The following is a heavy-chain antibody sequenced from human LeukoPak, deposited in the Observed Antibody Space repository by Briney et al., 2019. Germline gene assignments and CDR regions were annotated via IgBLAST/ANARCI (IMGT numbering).Heavy chain of an antibody. CDR3: ARGSDFFDY. V-gene: IGHV4-31*11. CDR1: GGSISSADFY. CDR2: IYYSGSA. Sequence: SETLSLTCAVSGGSISSADFYWSWIRQHPGKGLEWIGFIYYSGSAYYNPSLKSRVSISIDTSKNQFSLTLNPVTAADTAVYYCARGSDFFDYWGQGTLVTVSS. J-gene: IGHJ4*02.